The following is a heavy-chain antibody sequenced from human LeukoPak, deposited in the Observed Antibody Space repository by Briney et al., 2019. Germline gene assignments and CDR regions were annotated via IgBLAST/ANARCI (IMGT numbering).Heavy chain of an antibody. D-gene: IGHD3-10*01. V-gene: IGHV4-4*02. CDR3: ARESTAVRGVISHLDY. CDR2: SYHSGST. Sequence: PSETLSLTCAVSGGSISSSNWWCCVRQHPGKGLVWIGESYHSGSTNYNPSLKSRVTISVDKSKNQFSLKLSSVTAADTAVYYCARESTAVRGVISHLDYWGQGTLVTVSS. CDR1: GGSISSSNW. J-gene: IGHJ4*02.